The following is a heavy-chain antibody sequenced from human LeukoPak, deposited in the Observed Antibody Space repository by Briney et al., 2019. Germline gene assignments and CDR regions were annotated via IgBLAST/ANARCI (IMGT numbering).Heavy chain of an antibody. CDR3: ARDLPGLSAAGTFDC. CDR2: INSDGLST. CDR1: GFTFSSYA. V-gene: IGHV3-74*01. D-gene: IGHD6-13*01. Sequence: GGSLRLSCAASGFTFSSYAMSWVRQTPGRGLLWVSRINSDGLSTSYADSVKGRFTISRDNAKNTLYLQMNSLRAEDTAVYYCARDLPGLSAAGTFDCWGQGTLVTVSS. J-gene: IGHJ4*02.